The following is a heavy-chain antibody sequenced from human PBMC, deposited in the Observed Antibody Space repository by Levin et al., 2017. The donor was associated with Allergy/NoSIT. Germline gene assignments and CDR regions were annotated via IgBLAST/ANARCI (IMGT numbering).Heavy chain of an antibody. CDR1: GFTVSGNY. CDR3: AREVDNYGLPLDP. D-gene: IGHD5-18*01. J-gene: IGHJ5*02. Sequence: GGSLRLSCAASGFTVSGNYMSWVRQAPGKGLEWVSVIYRGGGTHYADSVKGRFTISRDNSKNTLYLQMSSLRPADTAVYYCAREVDNYGLPLDPWGQGTLVTVSS. V-gene: IGHV3-66*02. CDR2: IYRGGGT.